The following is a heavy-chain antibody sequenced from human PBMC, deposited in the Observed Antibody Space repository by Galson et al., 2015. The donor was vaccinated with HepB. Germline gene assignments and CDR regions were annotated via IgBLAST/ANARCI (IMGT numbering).Heavy chain of an antibody. V-gene: IGHV3-30*18. CDR3: AKDPDITMISPLDY. CDR2: ISYDGSNK. Sequence: LRLSCAASGFTFSSYGMHWVRQAPGKGLEWVAVISYDGSNKYYADSVKGRFTISRDNSKNTLYLQMNSLRAEDTAVYYCAKDPDITMISPLDYWGQGTLVTVSS. J-gene: IGHJ4*02. CDR1: GFTFSSYG. D-gene: IGHD3-22*01.